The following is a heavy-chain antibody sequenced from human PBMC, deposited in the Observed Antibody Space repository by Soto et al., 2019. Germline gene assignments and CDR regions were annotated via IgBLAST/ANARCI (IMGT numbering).Heavy chain of an antibody. V-gene: IGHV3-11*01. Sequence: GGSLRLSCAASGFTFSDYYMSWIRQAPGKGLEWVSYISSSGSTIYYADAVKGRFTISRDNAKNSLYLQMNGLRAEDTAVYYCARLVEMATSSFDYWGQGTLVTVSS. CDR3: ARLVEMATSSFDY. CDR2: ISSSGSTI. J-gene: IGHJ4*02. D-gene: IGHD5-12*01. CDR1: GFTFSDYY.